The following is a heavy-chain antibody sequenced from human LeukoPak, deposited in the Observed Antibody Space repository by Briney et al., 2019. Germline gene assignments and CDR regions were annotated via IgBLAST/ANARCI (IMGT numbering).Heavy chain of an antibody. V-gene: IGHV4-4*07. CDR2: IHTSGST. Sequence: SETLSLTCTVSGVSISSYYWSWIRQPAGKGLEWIGRIHTSGSTNYNPSLKSRVTISLDTSRNQLSLKLNSVTAADTAVYYCAKSNGYGLVDIWGQGTMVTVSS. J-gene: IGHJ3*02. CDR3: AKSNGYGLVDI. CDR1: GVSISSYY. D-gene: IGHD3-10*01.